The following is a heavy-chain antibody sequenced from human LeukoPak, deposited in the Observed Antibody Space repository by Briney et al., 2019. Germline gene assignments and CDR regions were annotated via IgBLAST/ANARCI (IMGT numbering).Heavy chain of an antibody. CDR2: TGVYNDNT. Sequence: ASVKVSCKASGYMFASYGISWARQAPGQGLEWMGWTGVYNDNTNLAPKFQGRVTMTTDISTSTAVMELRSLRSDDTAVYYCARDLFEYTYGLPIEYWGQGTLVTVSS. CDR1: GYMFASYG. V-gene: IGHV1-18*01. J-gene: IGHJ4*02. CDR3: ARDLFEYTYGLPIEY. D-gene: IGHD5-18*01.